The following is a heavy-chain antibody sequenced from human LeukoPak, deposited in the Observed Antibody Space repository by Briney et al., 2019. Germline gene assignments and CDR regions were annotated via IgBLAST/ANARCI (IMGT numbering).Heavy chain of an antibody. V-gene: IGHV3-30*18. CDR3: AKTAGTWALAAHVYYYYYYGMDV. D-gene: IGHD6-13*01. CDR1: GFTFSSYG. Sequence: GRSLRLSCAASGFTFSSYGMHWVRQAPGKGLEWVAVISYDGSNKYYADSVKGRFTTSRDNSKNTLYLQMNSLRAEDTAVYYCAKTAGTWALAAHVYYYYYYGMDVWGQGTTVTVSS. CDR2: ISYDGSNK. J-gene: IGHJ6*02.